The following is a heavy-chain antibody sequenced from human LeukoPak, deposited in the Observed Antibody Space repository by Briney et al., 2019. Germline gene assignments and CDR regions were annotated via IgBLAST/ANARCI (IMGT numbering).Heavy chain of an antibody. CDR2: IKTDGSGK. D-gene: IGHD3-22*01. Sequence: GGSLRLSCEGSGFTFSNYWMGWVRQAPGKGLQWVANIKTDGSGKYYVDSVKGRFTISRDNAKNSLYLQMNSLRAEETAVYYCATYSSLNRREFQYWGQGTLLTVSS. J-gene: IGHJ1*01. CDR3: ATYSSLNRREFQY. CDR1: GFTFSNYW. V-gene: IGHV3-7*01.